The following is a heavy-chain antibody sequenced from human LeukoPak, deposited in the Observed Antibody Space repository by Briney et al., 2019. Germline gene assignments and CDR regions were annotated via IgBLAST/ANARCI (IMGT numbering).Heavy chain of an antibody. CDR2: MNPNSGNT. D-gene: IGHD2-2*02. CDR1: GYTFTSSD. Sequence: ALVKVSCKASGYTFTSSDFNWVRQATGQGLEWMGWMNPNSGNTGYAQKFQGRVTMTRDTSIGTAYMELSSLRSEDTAVYYCARAGLKGHQLLYRPGYYYYGMDAWGQGTTVTVSS. V-gene: IGHV1-8*01. J-gene: IGHJ6*02. CDR3: ARAGLKGHQLLYRPGYYYYGMDA.